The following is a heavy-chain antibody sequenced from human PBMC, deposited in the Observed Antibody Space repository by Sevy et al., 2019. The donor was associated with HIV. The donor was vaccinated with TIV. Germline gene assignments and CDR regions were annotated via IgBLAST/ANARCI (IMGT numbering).Heavy chain of an antibody. J-gene: IGHJ4*02. Sequence: GSLRLSCAASGFTFSKYSMSWVRQPPGKGLEWVSTLSFGCGEINHADSVKGRFTISRDNSKNLLYLQMDNLRAEDTAVYYCAREGCTKPHDYWGQGTLVTVSS. CDR2: LSFGCGEI. V-gene: IGHV3-23*01. D-gene: IGHD2-8*01. CDR1: GFTFSKYS. CDR3: AREGCTKPHDY.